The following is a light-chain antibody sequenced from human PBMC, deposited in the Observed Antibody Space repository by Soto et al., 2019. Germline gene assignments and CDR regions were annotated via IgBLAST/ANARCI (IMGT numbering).Light chain of an antibody. V-gene: IGKV3-20*01. Sequence: EIVLTQSPGTLSLSPGERATLSCRASQSVSSSYLAWYQQKPGQAPRLLIYGASSRATGIPDRFSGSGSGTDFTLTISRLEPEDFAVSYCQQYGSSSHTFGQGTKLEIK. CDR2: GAS. CDR1: QSVSSSY. J-gene: IGKJ2*01. CDR3: QQYGSSSHT.